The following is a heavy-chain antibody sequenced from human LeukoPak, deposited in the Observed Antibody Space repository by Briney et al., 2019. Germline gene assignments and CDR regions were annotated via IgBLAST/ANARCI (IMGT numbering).Heavy chain of an antibody. J-gene: IGHJ5*02. V-gene: IGHV4-61*01. CDR3: ARGVIAATPRGPRNWFDP. D-gene: IGHD6-13*01. CDR1: GGSVSSGSYY. Sequence: SETLSLTCTVSGGSVSSGSYYWSWIRQPPGKGLEWIGYIYYSGSTNYNPSLKSRVTISVDTSKNQFSLKLSSVTAADTAVYYCARGVIAATPRGPRNWFDPWGQGTLVTVSS. CDR2: IYYSGST.